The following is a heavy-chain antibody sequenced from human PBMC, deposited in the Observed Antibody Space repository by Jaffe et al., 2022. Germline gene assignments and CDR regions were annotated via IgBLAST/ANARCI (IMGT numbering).Heavy chain of an antibody. V-gene: IGHV1-69*01. J-gene: IGHJ3*02. D-gene: IGHD3-3*01. Sequence: QVQLVQSGAEVKKPGSSVKVSCKASGGTFSSYAISWVRQAPGQGLEWMGGIIPIFGTANYAQKFQGRVTITADESTSTAYMELSSLRSEDTAVYYCAVDFWSGYYRVDRDAFDIWGQGTMVTVSS. CDR1: GGTFSSYA. CDR3: AVDFWSGYYRVDRDAFDI. CDR2: IIPIFGTA.